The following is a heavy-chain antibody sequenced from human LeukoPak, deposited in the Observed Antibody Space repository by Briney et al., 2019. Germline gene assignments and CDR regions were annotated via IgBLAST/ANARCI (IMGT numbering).Heavy chain of an antibody. V-gene: IGHV3-30-3*01. J-gene: IGHJ4*02. Sequence: GGSLRLSCAASGFTFSSYAMHWVRQAPGKGLEWVAVISYDGSNEYYADSVKGRFTISRDNSKNTLYLQMNSLRAEDTAVYYCAKALVGATYYFDYWGQGTLVTVSS. CDR3: AKALVGATYYFDY. CDR2: ISYDGSNE. CDR1: GFTFSSYA. D-gene: IGHD1-26*01.